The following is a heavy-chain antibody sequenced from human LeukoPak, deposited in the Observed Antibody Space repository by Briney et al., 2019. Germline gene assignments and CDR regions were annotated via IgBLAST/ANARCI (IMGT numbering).Heavy chain of an antibody. J-gene: IGHJ4*02. V-gene: IGHV3-30*04. CDR2: ISYDGSNK. Sequence: AGGSLRLSYAASGFTFSSYAMHWVRQAPGKGLEWVAVISYDGSNKYYADSVKGRFTISRDNSKNTLYLQMNSLRAEDTAVYYCAKGGGSWSEIDYWGQGTLVTVSS. D-gene: IGHD6-13*01. CDR1: GFTFSSYA. CDR3: AKGGGSWSEIDY.